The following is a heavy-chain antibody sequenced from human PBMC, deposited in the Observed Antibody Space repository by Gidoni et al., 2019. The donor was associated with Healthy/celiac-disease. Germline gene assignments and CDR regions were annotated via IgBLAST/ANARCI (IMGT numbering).Heavy chain of an antibody. V-gene: IGHV4-30-4*01. Sequence: QVQLQESGPGLVKPSQTLSLTCTVSAGSIRSGDYYWSWIRQPPGKGLEWIGYIYYSGSTYYNPSLKSRVTISVDTSKNQFSLKLSSVTAADTAVEYCARDHNYYDSSGAPGDAFDIGGQGTMVTVSS. CDR2: IYYSGST. J-gene: IGHJ3*02. D-gene: IGHD3-22*01. CDR3: ARDHNYYDSSGAPGDAFDI. CDR1: AGSIRSGDYY.